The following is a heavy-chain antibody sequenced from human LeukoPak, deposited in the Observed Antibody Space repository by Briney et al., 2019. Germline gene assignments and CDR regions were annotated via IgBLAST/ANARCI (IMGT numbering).Heavy chain of an antibody. CDR1: GDSINSDC. CDR3: GRGRWLPNVFDM. D-gene: IGHD5-24*01. V-gene: IGHV4-59*13. J-gene: IGHJ3*02. Sequence: PSETLSLTCTVSGDSINSDCWNWIRQRPRKGLEWVGYVYYNWRTDNYPSLKSRGTISVAASKHQYSLKLKSVTAADTAVYFSGRGRWLPNVFDMWGEGTMVTV. CDR2: VYYNWRT.